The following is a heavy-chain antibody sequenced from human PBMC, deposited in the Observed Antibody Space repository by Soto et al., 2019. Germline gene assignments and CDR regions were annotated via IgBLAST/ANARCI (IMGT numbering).Heavy chain of an antibody. V-gene: IGHV1-69*12. CDR3: ATSMSPVTADYDY. Sequence: QVQLVQSGAEVKKPGSSVKVSCKASGGTFSSYAISWVRQAPGQGREWMGGIIPIFGTANYAQKFQGRVTSTADEFTSTAYMELSSLRSEDPAVYYCATSMSPVTADYDYWGQGALVTVS. D-gene: IGHD2-21*02. CDR1: GGTFSSYA. J-gene: IGHJ4*02. CDR2: IIPIFGTA.